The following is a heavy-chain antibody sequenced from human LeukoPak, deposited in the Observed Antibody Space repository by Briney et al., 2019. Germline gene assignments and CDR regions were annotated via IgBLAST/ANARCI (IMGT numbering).Heavy chain of an antibody. CDR3: ARAIFGIAAAGRAYYFDY. CDR1: GYTFTSYY. Sequence: GASVMVSCKASGYTFTSYYMHWVRQAPGQGLEWMGIINPSGGSTSYAQKFQGRVTMTRDTSTSTVYMELSSLRSEDTAVYYCARAIFGIAAAGRAYYFDYWGQGTLVTVSS. J-gene: IGHJ4*02. D-gene: IGHD6-13*01. V-gene: IGHV1-46*01. CDR2: INPSGGST.